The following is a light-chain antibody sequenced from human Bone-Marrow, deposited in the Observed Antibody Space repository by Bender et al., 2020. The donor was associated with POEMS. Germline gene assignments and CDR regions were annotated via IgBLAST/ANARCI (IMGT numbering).Light chain of an antibody. V-gene: IGLV2-14*02. J-gene: IGLJ3*02. CDR1: SSDVGSYNL. CDR2: EGT. CDR3: AAWDDSLSGWV. Sequence: QSALTQPASVSGSPGQSITISCTGTSSDVGSYNLVSWYQQHPGEVPKLMIYEGTKRPSGVPDRFSGSKSGTSASLAISGLRSEDEGDYYCAAWDDSLSGWVFGGGTKLTVL.